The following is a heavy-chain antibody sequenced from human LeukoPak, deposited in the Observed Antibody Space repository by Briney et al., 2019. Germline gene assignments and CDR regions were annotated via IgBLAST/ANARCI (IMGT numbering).Heavy chain of an antibody. CDR1: GYTFTSYY. V-gene: IGHV1-46*01. CDR3: ARGTANFWSGYSSHFDY. Sequence: GASVKVSCKASGYTFTSYYMHWVRQGPGQGLEWMGIINPSGGNTSYAQKFQGRVTMTRDTSTSTVYMEVSSLRSEDTAVYYCARGTANFWSGYSSHFDYWGQGTLVTVSS. D-gene: IGHD3-3*01. CDR2: INPSGGNT. J-gene: IGHJ4*02.